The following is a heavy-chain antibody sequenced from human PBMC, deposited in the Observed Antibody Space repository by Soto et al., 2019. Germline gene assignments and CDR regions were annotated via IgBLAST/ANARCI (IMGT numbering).Heavy chain of an antibody. Sequence: QVQLQESGPGLVKPSETLSLTCTVSGGSISTYYWNWIRQSAGKGLEWIGRVYISGSTNYHPSLKSRVAMSVDTSNNQFSLKVTSVTAPDTAVYYCARGGRDGFDIWGQGTMVTVSS. V-gene: IGHV4-4*07. CDR3: ARGGRDGFDI. CDR2: VYISGST. CDR1: GGSISTYY. J-gene: IGHJ3*02.